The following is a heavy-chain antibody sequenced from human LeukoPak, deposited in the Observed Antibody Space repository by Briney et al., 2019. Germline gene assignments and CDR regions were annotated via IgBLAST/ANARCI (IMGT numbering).Heavy chain of an antibody. Sequence: SVKVSCKASGGTFSSYAISWLRQAPGQGLEWMGGIIPIFGTANYAQKFQGRVTITADESTSTAYMELSSLRSEDTAVYYCARDYGSGSYHFDYWGQGTLVTVSS. V-gene: IGHV1-69*13. CDR1: GGTFSSYA. J-gene: IGHJ4*02. CDR2: IIPIFGTA. D-gene: IGHD3-10*01. CDR3: ARDYGSGSYHFDY.